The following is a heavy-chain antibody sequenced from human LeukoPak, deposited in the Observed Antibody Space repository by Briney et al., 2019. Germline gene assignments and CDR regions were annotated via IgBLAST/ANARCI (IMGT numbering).Heavy chain of an antibody. CDR1: GFTFSSYW. CDR3: ASQNDYGGNCFFEY. CDR2: IKQDGSEK. V-gene: IGHV3-7*01. Sequence: GGSLRLSCAASGFTFSSYWMSWVRQAPRKRLEWVANIKQDGSEKYYVDSVKGRFTISRDNAKSSLYLQMNRLRAEDTAVYYCASQNDYGGNCFFEYWGQGTLVTVSS. J-gene: IGHJ4*02. D-gene: IGHD4-23*01.